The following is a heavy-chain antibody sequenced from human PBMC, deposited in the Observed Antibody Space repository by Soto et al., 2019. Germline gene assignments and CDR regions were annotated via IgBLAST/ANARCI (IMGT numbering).Heavy chain of an antibody. J-gene: IGHJ6*02. Sequence: EVQLVESGGGLVKPGGSLRLSCAASGFTFTNAWMNWVRQAPGKGREWIGRIKSKVDGGTTEYAAPVKVRFNISRDDSKKTLYLQMKSLKTEDTAVYFCTTDLAVTHNHQCFGMDVWGQGTTVTVSS. CDR3: TTDLAVTHNHQCFGMDV. CDR2: IKSKVDGGTT. V-gene: IGHV3-15*01. D-gene: IGHD1-1*01. CDR1: GFTFTNAW.